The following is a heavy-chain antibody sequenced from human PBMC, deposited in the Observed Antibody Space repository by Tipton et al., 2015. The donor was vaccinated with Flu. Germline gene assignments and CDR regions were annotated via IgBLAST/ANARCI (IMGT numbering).Heavy chain of an antibody. Sequence: QSGAEVKKPGESLRISCKGSGYSFTSYWISWVRQMPGKGLEWMGRIDPSDSYTNYSPSFQGHVTISADKSISTAYLQWSSLKASDTAIYYCARTRDIVVVPAAIGGDDYWGQGTLVTVSS. J-gene: IGHJ4*02. CDR2: IDPSDSYT. CDR3: ARTRDIVVVPAAIGGDDY. CDR1: GYSFTSYW. D-gene: IGHD2-2*01. V-gene: IGHV5-10-1*01.